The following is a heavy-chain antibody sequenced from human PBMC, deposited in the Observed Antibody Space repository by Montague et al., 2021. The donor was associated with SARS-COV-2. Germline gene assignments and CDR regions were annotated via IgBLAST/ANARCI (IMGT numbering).Heavy chain of an antibody. Sequence: CAISGDSVSSNRAAWNWIRQSPSRGLEWLGRTYYRSKWYNDYAVSVKSRITINPDTSKNQFSLQLNSVTLEDTAVYYCARDDPYCTNGVCYTGNWFDPWGQGTLVTVSS. D-gene: IGHD2-8*01. CDR2: TYYRSKWYN. J-gene: IGHJ5*02. CDR1: GDSVSSNRAA. V-gene: IGHV6-1*01. CDR3: ARDDPYCTNGVCYTGNWFDP.